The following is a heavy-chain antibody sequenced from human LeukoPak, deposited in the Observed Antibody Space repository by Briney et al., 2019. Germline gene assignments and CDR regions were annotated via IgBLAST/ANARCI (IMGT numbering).Heavy chain of an antibody. V-gene: IGHV1-69*04. CDR3: ARVGKYILRYFDQNDY. D-gene: IGHD3-9*01. J-gene: IGHJ4*02. Sequence: ASVKVSCKASGGTFSSYAISWVRQAPGQGLEWMGRIIPILGIANYAQKFQGRVTITADKSTSTAYTELSSLRSEDTAVYYCARVGKYILRYFDQNDYWGQGTLVTVSS. CDR1: GGTFSSYA. CDR2: IIPILGIA.